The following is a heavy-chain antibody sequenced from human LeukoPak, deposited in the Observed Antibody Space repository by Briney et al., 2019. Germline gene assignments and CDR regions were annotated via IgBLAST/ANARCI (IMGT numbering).Heavy chain of an antibody. J-gene: IGHJ4*02. CDR1: GFTVSSNH. CDR3: ARRDGGQQPYDY. Sequence: GGSLRLSCAASGFTVSSNHMSWVRQAPGKGLEWVSVIYSGGSTDYADSVKGRFTISRDNLKNTLYLQMNSLRAEDTAVYYCARRDGGQQPYDYWGQGTLVTVSS. CDR2: IYSGGST. D-gene: IGHD6-13*01. V-gene: IGHV3-53*05.